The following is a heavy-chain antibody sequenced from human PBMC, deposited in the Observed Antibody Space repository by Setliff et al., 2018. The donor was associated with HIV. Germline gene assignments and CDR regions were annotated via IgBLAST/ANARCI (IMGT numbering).Heavy chain of an antibody. CDR3: ARQVEGSGFDI. CDR2: IYHDGST. Sequence: SETLSLTCDVSGFSITSGYYWGWIRQPPGRGLNWIGNIYHDGSTFFSPSLRRRVSMSVDTSKNHFSLKMTSVTAADTAVYFRARQVEGSGFDIWGQGTMVTVSS. J-gene: IGHJ3*02. V-gene: IGHV4-38-2*01. CDR1: GFSITSGYY.